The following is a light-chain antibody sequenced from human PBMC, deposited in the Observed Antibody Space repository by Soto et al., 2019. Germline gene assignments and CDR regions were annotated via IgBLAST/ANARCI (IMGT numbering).Light chain of an antibody. J-gene: IGLJ2*01. V-gene: IGLV7-46*01. CDR1: TGAVTSGHY. Sequence: QTVVTQELSLTVSPGGTVTLTCGSSTGAVTSGHYPYWFQQKPRQAPRTLISDTNNKHSWKPARFSGSLLGDKADLTLSGAQPEDEAEYYCLLSYNDAYVVVGGGTKLTVL. CDR3: LLSYNDAYVV. CDR2: DTN.